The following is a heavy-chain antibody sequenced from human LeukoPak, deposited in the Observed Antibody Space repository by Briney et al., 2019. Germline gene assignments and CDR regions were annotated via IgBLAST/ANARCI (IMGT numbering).Heavy chain of an antibody. CDR3: AKGGYTYGYDDNY. J-gene: IGHJ4*02. D-gene: IGHD5-18*01. CDR1: GFTFSSYA. V-gene: IGHV3-30-3*01. Sequence: GGSLRLSCAASGFTFSSYAMHWVRQAPGKGLEWVAVISYDGSNKYYADSVKGRFTISRDNPKNTLYLQMSGLRLDDTAVYYCAKGGYTYGYDDNYWGQGTLVTVSS. CDR2: ISYDGSNK.